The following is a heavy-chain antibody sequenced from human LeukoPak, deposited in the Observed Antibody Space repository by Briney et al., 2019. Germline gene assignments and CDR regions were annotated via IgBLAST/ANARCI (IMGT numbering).Heavy chain of an antibody. J-gene: IGHJ4*02. CDR3: ARETVGAPGDY. D-gene: IGHD1-26*01. CDR2: ISYDGSNK. Sequence: GGSLRLSCAASGFTFSSYAMHWVRQAPGKGLEWVAVISYDGSNKYYADSVKDRFTISRDNSKNTLYLQMNSLRAEDTAVYYCARETVGAPGDYWGQGTLVTVSS. CDR1: GFTFSSYA. V-gene: IGHV3-30-3*01.